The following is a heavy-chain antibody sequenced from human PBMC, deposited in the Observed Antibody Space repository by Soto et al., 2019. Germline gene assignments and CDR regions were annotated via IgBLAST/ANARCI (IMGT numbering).Heavy chain of an antibody. CDR1: GHSISSGFYY. V-gene: IGHV4-38-2*02. J-gene: IGHJ1*01. D-gene: IGHD3-3*01. CDR2: IHHTEST. Sequence: SETLSLTCAVSGHSISSGFYYWGWVRQPPGKGLEWIGSIHHTESTYYNPSLKSRVTMSVDTSKNQFSLRLTSVTAADTAVYYCAGEGALATFGVLWGQGTRVNVSS. CDR3: AGEGALATFGVL.